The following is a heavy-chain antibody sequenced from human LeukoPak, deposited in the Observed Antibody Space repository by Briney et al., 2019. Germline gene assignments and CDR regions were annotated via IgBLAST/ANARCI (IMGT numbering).Heavy chain of an antibody. Sequence: SETLSLTCAVYGGSFSGYYWSWIRQPPGKGLEWIGEINHSGSTNYNPSLKSRVTISVDTSKNQFSLKLSSVTAADTAVYYCARSVGSWSSSYYYYYALDVWGKGTTVTVTS. CDR2: INHSGST. V-gene: IGHV4-34*01. CDR1: GGSFSGYY. D-gene: IGHD3-10*01. CDR3: ARSVGSWSSSYYYYYALDV. J-gene: IGHJ6*04.